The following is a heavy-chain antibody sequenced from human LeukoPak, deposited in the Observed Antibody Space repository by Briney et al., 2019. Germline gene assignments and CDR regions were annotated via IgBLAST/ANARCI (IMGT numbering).Heavy chain of an antibody. V-gene: IGHV1-46*01. J-gene: IGHJ4*02. Sequence: SVKVSCKASGYPFINYHMHWVRQAPGQGLEWLGIINPRDDYKNYAQKFQGRITITRDTSTSTVYMDLSSLTSDDTAVYYCARDGGSYSADYWGQGTLVTVSS. CDR1: GYPFINYH. D-gene: IGHD1-26*01. CDR3: ARDGGSYSADY. CDR2: INPRDDYK.